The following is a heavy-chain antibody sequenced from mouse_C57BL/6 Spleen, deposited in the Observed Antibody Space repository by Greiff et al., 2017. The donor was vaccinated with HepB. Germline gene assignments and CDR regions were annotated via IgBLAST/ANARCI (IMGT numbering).Heavy chain of an antibody. CDR1: GFTFSSYG. CDR3: ARQTTDYAMDY. D-gene: IGHD1-1*01. CDR2: ISSGGSYT. V-gene: IGHV5-6*01. Sequence: EVQLVESGGDLVKPGGSLKLSCAASGFTFSSYGMSWVRQTPDKRLEWVATISSGGSYTYYPDSVKGRFTISRDNAKNTLYLQRSSLKSEDTAMYYCARQTTDYAMDYWGQGTSVTVSS. J-gene: IGHJ4*01.